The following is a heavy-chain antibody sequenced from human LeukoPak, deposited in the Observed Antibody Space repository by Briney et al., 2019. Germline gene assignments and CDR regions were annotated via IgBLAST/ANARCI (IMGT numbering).Heavy chain of an antibody. Sequence: GSPRLSCAPSGVILNSYWMPWGPQAPGKGVVWVSRFHSDGSGTTYADSVKGRFTISRDNAKNTLYLQMTGLRDEDAAVYYRARGRSSSSWSDYWGQGTLVTVSS. CDR2: FHSDGSGT. D-gene: IGHD6-13*01. J-gene: IGHJ4*02. CDR3: ARGRSSSSWSDY. CDR1: GVILNSYW. V-gene: IGHV3-74*01.